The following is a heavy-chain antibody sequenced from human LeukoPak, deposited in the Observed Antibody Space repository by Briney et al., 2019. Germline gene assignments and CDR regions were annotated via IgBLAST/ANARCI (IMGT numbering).Heavy chain of an antibody. D-gene: IGHD1-26*01. CDR1: GFTVSSNY. CDR3: AREVLVGATTYAFDI. CDR2: IYSGGST. J-gene: IGHJ3*02. Sequence: PGGSLRLSCAASGFTVSSNYMSWVRQAPGKGLEWVSVIYSGGSTYYADSVMGRFTISRHNSKNTLYLQMNSLRAEDTAVYYCAREVLVGATTYAFDIWGQGTMVTVFS. V-gene: IGHV3-53*04.